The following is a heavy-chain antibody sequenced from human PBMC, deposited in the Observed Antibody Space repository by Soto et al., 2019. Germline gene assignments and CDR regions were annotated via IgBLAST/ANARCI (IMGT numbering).Heavy chain of an antibody. CDR1: GGSFSGYY. CDR3: ARDKITGLFDY. CDR2: INHGGST. D-gene: IGHD2-8*02. Sequence: QVQLQQWGAGLLKPSETLSLTCAVYGGSFSGYYWTWIRQPPGTGLEWSGEINHGGSTNYKPSLNTRVTISVDQTKNQFSRKLASMTAADTAVYYCARDKITGLFDYWGQGTLVTVSS. J-gene: IGHJ4*02. V-gene: IGHV4-34*01.